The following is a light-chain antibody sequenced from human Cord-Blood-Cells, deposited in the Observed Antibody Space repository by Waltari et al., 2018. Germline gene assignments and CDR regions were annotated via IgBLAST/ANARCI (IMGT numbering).Light chain of an antibody. Sequence: DIQMTQSPSSLSASVGDRVTLTCRASQSISSYLHWYQQKTGKAPKLLIYAASSLQSGVPSRFSGSGSGTDVTLTISSLQPEDFATYYCQQSYSTPITFGQGTRLESK. CDR3: QQSYSTPIT. V-gene: IGKV1-39*01. J-gene: IGKJ5*01. CDR1: QSISSY. CDR2: AAS.